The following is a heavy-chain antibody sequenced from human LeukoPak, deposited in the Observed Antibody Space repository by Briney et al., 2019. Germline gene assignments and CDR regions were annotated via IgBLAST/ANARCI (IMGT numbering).Heavy chain of an antibody. CDR1: GFTFSSYA. Sequence: PGGSLRLSCAASGFTFSSYAMSWVRQAPGKGLEWVSGISGSSGSTYYADSVKGRFTISRDNSKNTLYLQMNSLRAEDTAVYYCAKNIVGANELDYWGQGTLVTVSP. D-gene: IGHD1-26*01. CDR2: ISGSSGST. V-gene: IGHV3-23*01. J-gene: IGHJ4*02. CDR3: AKNIVGANELDY.